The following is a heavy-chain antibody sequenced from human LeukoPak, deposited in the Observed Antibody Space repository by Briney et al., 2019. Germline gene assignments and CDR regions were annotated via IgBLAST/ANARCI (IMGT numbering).Heavy chain of an antibody. Sequence: PGGSLRLSCELSEIIFSTYAMNWVRQAPGEGLEWISYISGSSSGSTSIIHYADSVKGRFTISRDNAKNSLHLQMDSLSAEDTAVYYCGRDFWSGYYTEDWGQGALVIVSS. CDR2: ISGSSSGSTSII. CDR1: EIIFSTYA. V-gene: IGHV3-48*04. D-gene: IGHD3-3*01. CDR3: GRDFWSGYYTED. J-gene: IGHJ4*02.